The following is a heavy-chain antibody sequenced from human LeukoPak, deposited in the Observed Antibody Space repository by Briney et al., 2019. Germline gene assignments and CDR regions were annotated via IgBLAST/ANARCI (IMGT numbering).Heavy chain of an antibody. J-gene: IGHJ4*02. CDR1: GGSFSGYY. Sequence: PSETLSHTCAVYGGSFSGYYWSWIRQPPGKGLEWIGEINHSGSTNYNPSLKSRVTISVDTSKNQFSLKLSSVTAADTAVYYCARGSRYWGLDYWGQGTLVTVSS. V-gene: IGHV4-34*01. CDR2: INHSGST. D-gene: IGHD7-27*01. CDR3: ARGSRYWGLDY.